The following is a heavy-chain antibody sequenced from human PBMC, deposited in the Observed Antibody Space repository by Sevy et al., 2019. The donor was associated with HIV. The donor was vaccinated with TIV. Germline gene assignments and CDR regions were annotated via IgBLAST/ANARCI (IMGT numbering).Heavy chain of an antibody. Sequence: ASVKVSCKASGYTFTSYGISWVRQAPGQGLEWMGWISAYNGNTNYAQKLQGRVTMTTDTSTSTAYMELRSLRSDDTAVYYCARGEVEYSSSWYFLLDYWGQGTLVTVSS. CDR3: ARGEVEYSSSWYFLLDY. CDR2: ISAYNGNT. D-gene: IGHD6-13*01. V-gene: IGHV1-18*01. CDR1: GYTFTSYG. J-gene: IGHJ4*02.